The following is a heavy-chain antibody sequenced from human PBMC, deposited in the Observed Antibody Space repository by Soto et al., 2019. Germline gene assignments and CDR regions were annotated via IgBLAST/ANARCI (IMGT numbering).Heavy chain of an antibody. Sequence: GGSLRLSCAASGFTFSIYAMSWVRQAPGKGLEWVSAISGSGGSTYYADSVKGRFTISRDNSKNTLYLQMNSLRAEDTAVYYCAKRHYDFWSGYFPLFDYWGQGTLVTVSS. CDR1: GFTFSIYA. V-gene: IGHV3-23*01. D-gene: IGHD3-3*01. CDR2: ISGSGGST. CDR3: AKRHYDFWSGYFPLFDY. J-gene: IGHJ4*02.